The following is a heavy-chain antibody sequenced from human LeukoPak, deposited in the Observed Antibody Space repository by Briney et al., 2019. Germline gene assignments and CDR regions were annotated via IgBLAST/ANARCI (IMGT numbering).Heavy chain of an antibody. CDR1: GGSFSGYY. CDR2: VNHSGGT. V-gene: IGHV4-34*01. J-gene: IGHJ4*02. CDR3: ARGFRGDNFDY. D-gene: IGHD7-27*01. Sequence: PSETLSLTCAVYGGSFSGYYWSWIRQPPGKGLEWIGEVNHSGGTNYNPSLKSRVTISVDTSKNQFSLKLTSVTAADTAVYFCARGFRGDNFDYWGQGTLVTVSS.